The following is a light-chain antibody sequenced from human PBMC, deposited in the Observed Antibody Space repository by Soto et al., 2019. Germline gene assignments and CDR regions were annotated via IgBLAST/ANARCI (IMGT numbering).Light chain of an antibody. CDR1: SSDVGGYNY. Sequence: SVLTQPASVSGSPGQSLTISCTGTSSDVGGYNYVSWYQQHPGKAPKLMIYEVSYRPSGVSHRFSGSKSGNTASLTISGLQADDEADYYCSSYTSSSTYVFGTGTKVTVL. CDR3: SSYTSSSTYV. J-gene: IGLJ1*01. V-gene: IGLV2-14*01. CDR2: EVS.